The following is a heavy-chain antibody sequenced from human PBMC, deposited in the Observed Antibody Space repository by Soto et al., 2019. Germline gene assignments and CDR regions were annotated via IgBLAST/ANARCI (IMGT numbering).Heavy chain of an antibody. CDR3: ARGYGSIGYYFDY. V-gene: IGHV4-59*01. J-gene: IGHJ4*02. Sequence: SETLSLTCTVSGGSISSYYWSWIRQPPGKGLEWIGYIYYSGSTNYNPSLKSRVTISVDTSKNQFSLKLSSVTAADTAVYYCARGYGSIGYYFDYGGKGTLVTVSS. D-gene: IGHD3-16*01. CDR2: IYYSGST. CDR1: GGSISSYY.